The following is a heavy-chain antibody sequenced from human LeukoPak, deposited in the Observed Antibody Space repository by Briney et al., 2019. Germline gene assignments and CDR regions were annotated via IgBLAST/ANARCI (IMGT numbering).Heavy chain of an antibody. Sequence: ASVKVSCKAFGYTFTSNYMHWVRQAPGQGLEWMGWINPNSGGTNYAQKFQGRVTMTRDTSISTAYMELSSLRFDDTAVYYCARDAQWELRAFDVWGQGTMVIVSS. V-gene: IGHV1-2*02. D-gene: IGHD1-26*01. CDR3: ARDAQWELRAFDV. J-gene: IGHJ3*01. CDR1: GYTFTSNY. CDR2: INPNSGGT.